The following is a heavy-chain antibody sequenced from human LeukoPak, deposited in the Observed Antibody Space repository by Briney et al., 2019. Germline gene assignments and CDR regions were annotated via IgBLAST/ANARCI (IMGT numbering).Heavy chain of an antibody. CDR1: GHTFTGYY. CDR2: INPNSGGT. D-gene: IGHD1-26*01. J-gene: IGHJ4*02. CDR3: ARVHRGSYPSDY. Sequence: ASVKVSCKASGHTFTGYYMHWVRQAPGQGLEWMGWINPNSGGTNYAQKFQGRVTMTRDTSISTAYMELSRLRSDDTAVYYCARVHRGSYPSDYWGQGTLVTVSS. V-gene: IGHV1-2*02.